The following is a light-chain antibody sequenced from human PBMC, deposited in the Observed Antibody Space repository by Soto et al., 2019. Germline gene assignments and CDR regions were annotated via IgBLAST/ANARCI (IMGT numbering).Light chain of an antibody. J-gene: IGKJ1*01. Sequence: AIRMTQSPSSFSASTGDRVTITCRASQGISSYLAWYQQKPGKAPKLLIYAASILQSGVPSRFGGSGSVTDFTLTISCLQSEDFATYYCQRYYSYPPTFGQGTKVEIK. V-gene: IGKV1-8*01. CDR1: QGISSY. CDR3: QRYYSYPPT. CDR2: AAS.